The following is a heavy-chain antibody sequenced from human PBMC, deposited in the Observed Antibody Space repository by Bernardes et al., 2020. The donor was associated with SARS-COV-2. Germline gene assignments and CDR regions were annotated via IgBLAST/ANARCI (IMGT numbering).Heavy chain of an antibody. J-gene: IGHJ4*02. CDR3: VRDYPDPAD. D-gene: IGHD6-13*01. Sequence: GSLRLSCAASGFTVSSNYMSWVRKAPGKGPEWVSVIYPGGNTYSADSVKGRFTISRDNSKNTMFLQMNSLTTEDTAVYYCVRDYPDPADWGQGTLVTVSS. CDR1: GFTVSSNY. CDR2: IYPGGNT. V-gene: IGHV3-66*01.